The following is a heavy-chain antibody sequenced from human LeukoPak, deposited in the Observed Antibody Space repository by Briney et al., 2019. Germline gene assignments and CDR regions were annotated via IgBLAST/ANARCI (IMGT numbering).Heavy chain of an antibody. CDR1: GFTFSSYS. D-gene: IGHD6-19*01. CDR3: ARDRTSVAVMFDF. Sequence: GSLRLSCAASGFTFSSYSMNWVRQAPGKGLEWVSSISSSSTYIYYADSVKGRFTISRDNAKNSLYLQMNSLRAEDTAVYYCARDRTSVAVMFDFWGQGTLVTVSS. V-gene: IGHV3-21*01. J-gene: IGHJ4*02. CDR2: ISSSSTYI.